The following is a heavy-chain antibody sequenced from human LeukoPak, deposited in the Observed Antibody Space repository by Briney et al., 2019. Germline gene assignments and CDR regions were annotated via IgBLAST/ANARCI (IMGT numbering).Heavy chain of an antibody. V-gene: IGHV3-33*01. Sequence: GGSLRLSCTASGFNFGSDAMHWVRQAPGKGLEWVAFIWSDGSNDHYADSVRGRFTISRDNSKNTVCLQMNSLRVEDTAVYYCARDQRGVAQSWGQGTLVTVSS. J-gene: IGHJ5*02. CDR1: GFNFGSDA. D-gene: IGHD3-16*01. CDR3: ARDQRGVAQS. CDR2: IWSDGSND.